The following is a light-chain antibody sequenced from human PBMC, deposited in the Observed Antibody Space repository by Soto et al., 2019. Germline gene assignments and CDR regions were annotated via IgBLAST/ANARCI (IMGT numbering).Light chain of an antibody. CDR2: AAS. J-gene: IGKJ4*01. CDR1: QSISSY. V-gene: IGKV1-39*01. CDR3: QQSYSTPLT. Sequence: DIQMTQSPSSLSASVGDRVTITCRASQSISSYLNWYQQKPGKAPKLLIYAASSLRSGVPSRFSGSGSGTDFTLTIGSLQPEDFATYYCQQSYSTPLTFGGGTKVDIK.